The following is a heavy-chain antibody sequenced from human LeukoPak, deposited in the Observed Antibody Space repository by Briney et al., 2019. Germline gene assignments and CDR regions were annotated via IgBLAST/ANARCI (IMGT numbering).Heavy chain of an antibody. CDR3: AKDIGNSGSYDYFDY. CDR1: GFTFDDYA. J-gene: IGHJ4*02. V-gene: IGHV3-9*01. Sequence: GRSLRLSCAASGFTFDDYAMHWVRQAPGKGLEWVSGSSWNSGYIGYADSVKGRFTISRDNAKNSLYLQMNSLRAEDTALYYCAKDIGNSGSYDYFDYWGQGTLVTVSS. CDR2: SSWNSGYI. D-gene: IGHD1-26*01.